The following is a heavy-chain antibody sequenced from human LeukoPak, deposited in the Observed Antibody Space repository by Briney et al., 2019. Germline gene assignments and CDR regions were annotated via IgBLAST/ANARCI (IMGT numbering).Heavy chain of an antibody. D-gene: IGHD3-10*01. Sequence: GGSLRLSCAASGFTFSSYSMNWVRQAPGKGLEWVSSITGGGNTYYPDPVKGRFTISRDNSKNTLYLQMNSLRAEDMALYYCAKGSYGSGSWDYWGQGTLVTVSS. V-gene: IGHV3-23*01. J-gene: IGHJ4*02. CDR2: ITGGGNT. CDR1: GFTFSSYS. CDR3: AKGSYGSGSWDY.